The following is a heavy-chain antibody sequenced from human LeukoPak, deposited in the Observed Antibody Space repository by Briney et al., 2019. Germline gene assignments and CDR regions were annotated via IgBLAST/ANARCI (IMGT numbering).Heavy chain of an antibody. D-gene: IGHD6-19*01. V-gene: IGHV4-59*01. CDR3: ARIKSSGWYYDY. CDR1: GGSISSYY. Sequence: SETLSLTCTVSGGSISSYYWSWIRQPPGKGLEWIGYIYYSGSTNYNPSLKSRVTISLDTSKSQFSLRLSSATAADTAVYYCARIKSSGWYYDYWGQGTLVTVSS. J-gene: IGHJ4*02. CDR2: IYYSGST.